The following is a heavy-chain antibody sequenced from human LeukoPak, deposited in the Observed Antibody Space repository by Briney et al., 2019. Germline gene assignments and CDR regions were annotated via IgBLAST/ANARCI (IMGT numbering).Heavy chain of an antibody. D-gene: IGHD3-10*01. Sequence: SETLSLTCTVSGGSISSGDYYWSWIRQPPGKGLEWIGYIYYSGSTNYNPSLKSRVTISVDTSKNQFSLKLSSVTAADTAVYYCARNYGSGGAFDIWGQGTMVTVSS. CDR1: GGSISSGDYY. CDR2: IYYSGST. J-gene: IGHJ3*02. CDR3: ARNYGSGGAFDI. V-gene: IGHV4-61*08.